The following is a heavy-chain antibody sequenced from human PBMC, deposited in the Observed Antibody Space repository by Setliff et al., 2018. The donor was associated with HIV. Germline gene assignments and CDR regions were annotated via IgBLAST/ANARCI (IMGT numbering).Heavy chain of an antibody. CDR1: GGSFSRYY. V-gene: IGHV4-34*01. Sequence: SETLSLTCAVYGGSFSRYYWNWIRQSPGKGLEWIGEINHSGSTNYNPSLKSRVTISVDTSKNQFSLKLSSVAAADTAVYYCARTRGYCSKTSCYALRGPDYWGQGTLVTVSS. D-gene: IGHD2-2*01. CDR3: ARTRGYCSKTSCYALRGPDY. J-gene: IGHJ4*02. CDR2: INHSGST.